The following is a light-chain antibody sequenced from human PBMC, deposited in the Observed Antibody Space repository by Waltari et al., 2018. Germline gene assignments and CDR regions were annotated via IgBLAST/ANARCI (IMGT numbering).Light chain of an antibody. CDR2: KAS. CDR1: QSISTW. Sequence: DIQMTQSPSTLSASVRDRVTITCRASQSISTWLAWYQQKPGKAPKLLMNKASTLGGGVPSRFSGSGSGTEFTLTITSRQPDDFATYYCQQYDSYPYTFGQGTKLEIK. J-gene: IGKJ2*01. V-gene: IGKV1-5*03. CDR3: QQYDSYPYT.